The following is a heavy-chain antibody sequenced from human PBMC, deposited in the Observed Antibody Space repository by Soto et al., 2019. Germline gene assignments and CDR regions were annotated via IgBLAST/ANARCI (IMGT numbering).Heavy chain of an antibody. CDR2: ISGSGGST. V-gene: IGHV3-23*01. CDR1: GFTFSSYA. CDR3: AKRITMIVVVIPYYGMDV. J-gene: IGHJ6*02. D-gene: IGHD3-22*01. Sequence: GGSLSLSCAASGFTFSSYAMSWVRQAPGKGLEWVSAISGSGGSTYYADSVKGRFTISRDNSKNTLYLQMNSLRAEDTAVYYCAKRITMIVVVIPYYGMDVWGQGTTVTVSS.